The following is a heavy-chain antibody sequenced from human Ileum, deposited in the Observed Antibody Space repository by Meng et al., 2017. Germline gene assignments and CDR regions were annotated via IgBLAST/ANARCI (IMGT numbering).Heavy chain of an antibody. J-gene: IGHJ4*02. CDR1: VGPISSSSHC. CDR2: ICYSGNT. CDR3: ARRTGEVDLLDY. V-gene: IGHV4-39*01. D-gene: IGHD7-27*01. Sequence: QLLPQESGPGLVKPSETLSRMCTVSVGPISSSSHCCDWIRQPPGKGLEWFGSICYSGNTYYNPTLKSRVSMSVDTSKKQISLKLNSVTAADTAVYYCARRTGEVDLLDYWGQGTLVTVSS.